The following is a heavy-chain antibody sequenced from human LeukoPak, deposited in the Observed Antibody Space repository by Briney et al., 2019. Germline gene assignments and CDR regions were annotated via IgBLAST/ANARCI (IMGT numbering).Heavy chain of an antibody. CDR1: GYTFTSYG. D-gene: IGHD2-15*01. Sequence: ASVKVSCKASGYTFTSYGISWVRRAPGQGLEWMGWISAYNGNTNYAQKLQGRVTMTTDTSTSTAYMELRSLRSDDTAVYYCARGLAVAATSWFDPWGQGTLVTVSS. J-gene: IGHJ5*02. CDR2: ISAYNGNT. V-gene: IGHV1-18*01. CDR3: ARGLAVAATSWFDP.